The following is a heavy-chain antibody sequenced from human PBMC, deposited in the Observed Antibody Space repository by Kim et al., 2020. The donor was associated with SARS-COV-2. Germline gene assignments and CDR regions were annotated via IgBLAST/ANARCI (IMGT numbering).Heavy chain of an antibody. D-gene: IGHD2-8*01. CDR3: AREAHSNGRPVKYFDY. J-gene: IGHJ4*02. Sequence: ASVKVSCKASGYTFTGHYIHWVRQAPGQGREWMGLIIPSDGGTIYAQQLQGRVTMTRETSTTTVYMELSSLTSKDAAVFYCAREAHSNGRPVKYFDYWCQ. CDR2: IIPSDGGT. V-gene: IGHV1-46*04. CDR1: GYTFTGHY.